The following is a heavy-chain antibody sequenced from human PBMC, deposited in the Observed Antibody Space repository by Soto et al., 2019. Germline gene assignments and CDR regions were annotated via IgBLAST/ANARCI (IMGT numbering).Heavy chain of an antibody. J-gene: IGHJ6*02. CDR1: GGSFSGYY. CDR3: ARGTIAVAGTHFGNFGYYYYGMDV. CDR2: INHSGST. V-gene: IGHV4-34*01. D-gene: IGHD6-19*01. Sequence: SETLSLTCAVYGGSFSGYYWSWIRQPPGKGLEWIGEINHSGSTNYNPSLKSRVTISVDTSKNQYSLKLSSVTAADTAVYYCARGTIAVAGTHFGNFGYYYYGMDVWGQGTTVTVSS.